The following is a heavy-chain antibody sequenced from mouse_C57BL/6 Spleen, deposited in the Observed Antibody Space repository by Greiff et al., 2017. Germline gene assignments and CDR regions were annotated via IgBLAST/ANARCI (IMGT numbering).Heavy chain of an antibody. CDR1: GFSFNTYA. CDR2: IRSKSNNYAT. J-gene: IGHJ4*01. CDR3: VSSITTVGDYYAMDY. D-gene: IGHD1-1*01. Sequence: EVKLVESGGGLVQPKGSLKLSCAASGFSFNTYAMNWVRQAPGKGLEWVARIRSKSNNYATYYADSVKDRFTISRDDSESMLYLQMNNLKTEDTAMYYCVSSITTVGDYYAMDYWGQGTSVTVSS. V-gene: IGHV10-1*01.